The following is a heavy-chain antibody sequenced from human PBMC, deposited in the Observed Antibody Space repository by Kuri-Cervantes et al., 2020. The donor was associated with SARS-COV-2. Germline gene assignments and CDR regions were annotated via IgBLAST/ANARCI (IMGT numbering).Heavy chain of an antibody. Sequence: GESLKISCAASGFTFSSYAMHWVRQAPGKGLEWVAVISYDGSNKYYADSVKGRFTISRDNSKNTLYLQMNSLRAEDTAVYYCAKARSHLEWLSDDAFDIWGQGTMVTVSS. D-gene: IGHD3-3*01. CDR3: AKARSHLEWLSDDAFDI. J-gene: IGHJ3*02. V-gene: IGHV3-30-3*01. CDR2: ISYDGSNK. CDR1: GFTFSSYA.